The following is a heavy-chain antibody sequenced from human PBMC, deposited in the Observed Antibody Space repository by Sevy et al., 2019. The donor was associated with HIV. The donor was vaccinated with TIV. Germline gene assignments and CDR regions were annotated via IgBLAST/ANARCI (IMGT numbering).Heavy chain of an antibody. CDR2: IRFDGSMK. Sequence: GGFLRLSCAASGFRFSDYGMHWVRQAPGKGLEWVSLIRFDGSMKYIADSVKGRFTISRDKVKDTLYLQMNSLRPEDTAEYHCAKDHYDYRTRYHGYYGMDVWGQGTVVTVSS. CDR1: GFRFSDYG. CDR3: AKDHYDYRTRYHGYYGMDV. V-gene: IGHV3-30*02. D-gene: IGHD3-3*01. J-gene: IGHJ6*02.